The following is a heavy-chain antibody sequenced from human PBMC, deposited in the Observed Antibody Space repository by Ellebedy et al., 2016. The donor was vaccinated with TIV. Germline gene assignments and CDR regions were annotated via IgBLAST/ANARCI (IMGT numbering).Heavy chain of an antibody. J-gene: IGHJ5*02. V-gene: IGHV3-7*01. CDR3: ARRGSYGDYAVQINSWFDT. Sequence: GESLKISCAASGFSFRSYWMSWVRQAPGKSLEWVANIYQDGSVQYYVDSVKGRFTISRDNADNSLFLQMSSLRAEDTAVYYCARRGSYGDYAVQINSWFDTWGRGTLVAVSS. D-gene: IGHD4-17*01. CDR2: IYQDGSVQ. CDR1: GFSFRSYW.